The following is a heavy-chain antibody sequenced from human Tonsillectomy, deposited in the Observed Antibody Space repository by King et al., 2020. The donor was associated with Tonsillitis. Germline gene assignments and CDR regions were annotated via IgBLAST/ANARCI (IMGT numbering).Heavy chain of an antibody. D-gene: IGHD3-16*01. Sequence: VQLVESGGGLIQPGGSLRLSCAASGFSVSNFYMSWVRQAPGKGLEWVSILYTGGYTYYADSEKGRFTIPRDGSKNTLYLQMNTLRAEDTAVYYCARGEQRAFFDYWGQGTLVTVSA. CDR3: ARGEQRAFFDY. CDR1: GFSVSNFY. J-gene: IGHJ4*02. CDR2: LYTGGYT. V-gene: IGHV3-53*01.